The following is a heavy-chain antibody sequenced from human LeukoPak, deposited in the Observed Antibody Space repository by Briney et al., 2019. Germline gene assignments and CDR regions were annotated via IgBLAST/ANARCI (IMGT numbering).Heavy chain of an antibody. CDR1: GGTFSSYA. CDR3: ATCCPYASD. J-gene: IGHJ4*02. Sequence: ASVKVSCKASGGTFSSYAISWVRQAPGKGLEWMGGFDPEDGETIYAQKFQGRVTMTEDTSTDTAYMELSSLRSEDTAVYYCATCCPYASDWGQGTLVTVSS. V-gene: IGHV1-24*01. CDR2: FDPEDGET. D-gene: IGHD3-16*01.